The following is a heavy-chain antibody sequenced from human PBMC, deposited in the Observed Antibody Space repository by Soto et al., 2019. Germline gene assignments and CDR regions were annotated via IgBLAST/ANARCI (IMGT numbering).Heavy chain of an antibody. CDR1: GFTFSSYA. CDR3: ARNYGSGYYYYYMDV. Sequence: PGGSLRLSCAASGFTFSSYAMHWVRQAPGKGLEYVSAISSNGGSTYYANSVKGRFTISRDNSKNTLYLQMGSLRAEDMAVYYCARNYGSGYYYYYMDVWGKGTTVTVSS. V-gene: IGHV3-64*01. CDR2: ISSNGGST. D-gene: IGHD3-10*01. J-gene: IGHJ6*03.